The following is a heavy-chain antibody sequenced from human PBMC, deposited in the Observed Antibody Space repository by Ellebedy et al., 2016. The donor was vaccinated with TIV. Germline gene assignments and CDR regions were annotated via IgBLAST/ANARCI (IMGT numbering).Heavy chain of an antibody. D-gene: IGHD5-12*01. Sequence: SETLSLXXTVSGGSVSSGSYYWSWIRQPPGKGLEWIGEINHSGSTNYNPSLKSRVTISVDTSKNQFSLKLSSVTAADTAVYYCARGPGPEDSGYGGTGKRYYFDYWGQGTLVTVSS. CDR2: INHSGST. CDR3: ARGPGPEDSGYGGTGKRYYFDY. V-gene: IGHV4-61*01. J-gene: IGHJ4*02. CDR1: GGSVSSGSYY.